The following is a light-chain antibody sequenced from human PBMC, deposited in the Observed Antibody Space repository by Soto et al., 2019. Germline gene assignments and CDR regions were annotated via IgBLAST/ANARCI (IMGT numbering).Light chain of an antibody. Sequence: QSVLTQSPSASASLGASVKLTCTLSSGHSSYAIAWHQQQPEKGPRYLMKLNSDGSHSTGDGIPDCFSGSSSGAERYPTISTLQSEDEADYSYQTWGTGIVVFGGGTKLTVL. V-gene: IGLV4-69*01. CDR1: SGHSSYA. J-gene: IGLJ2*01. CDR2: LNSDGSH. CDR3: QTWGTGIVV.